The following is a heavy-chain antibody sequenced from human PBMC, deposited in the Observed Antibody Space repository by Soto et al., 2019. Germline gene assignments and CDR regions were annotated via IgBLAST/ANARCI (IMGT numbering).Heavy chain of an antibody. J-gene: IGHJ4*02. V-gene: IGHV3-33*01. CDR3: ARDGVRYGDYVQFDY. CDR2: IWYDGSNK. Sequence: VQLVESGGGVVQPGRSLRLSCAASGFTFSSYGMHWVRQAPGKGLEWVAVIWYDGSNKYYADSVKGRFTISRDNSKNTLYLQMNSLRAEDTAVYYCARDGVRYGDYVQFDYWGQGTLVTVSS. CDR1: GFTFSSYG. D-gene: IGHD4-17*01.